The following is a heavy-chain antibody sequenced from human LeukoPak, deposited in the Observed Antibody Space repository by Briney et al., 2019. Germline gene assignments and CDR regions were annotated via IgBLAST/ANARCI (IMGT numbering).Heavy chain of an antibody. J-gene: IGHJ5*02. CDR3: AKVRKPIVVVPAPFDP. CDR1: GFTFSSYA. V-gene: IGHV3-23*01. D-gene: IGHD2-2*01. Sequence: GGSLRLSCAASGFTFSSYAMSWVRQAPGKGLEWVSAISGSGGSTYYADSVKGRFTISRDNSKNTLYLQMNSLRAEDTAVYYCAKVRKPIVVVPAPFDPWGQGTLVTVSS. CDR2: ISGSGGST.